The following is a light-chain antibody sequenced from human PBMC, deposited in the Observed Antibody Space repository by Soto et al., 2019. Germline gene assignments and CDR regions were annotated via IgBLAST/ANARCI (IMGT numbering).Light chain of an antibody. CDR3: SSYTSSSTLGV. Sequence: QSALTQPASVSGSPGQSITISCTGTSSDVGGYNYVSWYQQHPGNAPKLMISEVSNRPSGISNRFSGSKSANTAFLTISGLQAEDEADYCCSSYTSSSTLGVFGTGTKVTVL. CDR2: EVS. CDR1: SSDVGGYNY. J-gene: IGLJ1*01. V-gene: IGLV2-14*01.